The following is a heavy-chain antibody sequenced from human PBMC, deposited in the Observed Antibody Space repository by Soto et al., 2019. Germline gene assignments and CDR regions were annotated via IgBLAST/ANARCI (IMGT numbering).Heavy chain of an antibody. CDR3: ARADGYCSGGSCYWWFDP. J-gene: IGHJ5*02. CDR2: ISASNGNT. D-gene: IGHD2-15*01. V-gene: IGHV1-18*01. CDR1: GYTFINYG. Sequence: ASVKVSCKASGYTFINYGITWVRQAPGQGLEWMGWISASNGNTNYAQKIQGRVTMTTDTSTSTTYMELRSLRSDDTAVYYCARADGYCSGGSCYWWFDPWGQGTLVTVSS.